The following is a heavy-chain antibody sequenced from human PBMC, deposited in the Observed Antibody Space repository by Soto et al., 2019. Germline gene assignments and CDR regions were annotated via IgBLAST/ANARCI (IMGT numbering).Heavy chain of an antibody. D-gene: IGHD3-16*01. J-gene: IGHJ6*03. CDR1: GFTLSGYA. Sequence: EVQLAESGGGLAQPGGSLRLSCAASGFTLSGYAMDWVRQAPGKGLEYVSGISSNGVGTYYANSVQGRFTISRDNSKNTVYLQMGSLSPDAMAVYYCARRACPDFHYMDVVGKASTVTVSS. CDR3: ARRACPDFHYMDV. CDR2: ISSNGVGT. V-gene: IGHV3-64*01.